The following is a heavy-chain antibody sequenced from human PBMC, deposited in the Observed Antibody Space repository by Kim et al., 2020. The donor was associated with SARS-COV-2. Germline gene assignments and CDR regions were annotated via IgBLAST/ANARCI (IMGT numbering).Heavy chain of an antibody. Sequence: GGSLRLSCAASGFTFSDYYMSWIRQAPGKGLEWVSYISSSSSYTNYADSVKGRFTISRDNAKNSLYLQMNSLRAEDTAVYYCARATMVRGVISYAFDYWGQGTLVTVSS. D-gene: IGHD3-10*01. CDR1: GFTFSDYY. CDR2: ISSSSSYT. CDR3: ARATMVRGVISYAFDY. V-gene: IGHV3-11*05. J-gene: IGHJ4*02.